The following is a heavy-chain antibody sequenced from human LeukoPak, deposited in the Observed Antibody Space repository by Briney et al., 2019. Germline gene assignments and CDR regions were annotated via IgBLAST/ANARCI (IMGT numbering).Heavy chain of an antibody. Sequence: SQTLSLTCAISGDSVSSKSTAWNWIRQSPSRGLEWLGRTYYRSKWYNEYAVSVKSRIIINPDTSKNQFSLQLNSVTAEDTAVYYCARKLGGAFDIWGQGTMVTVSS. CDR3: ARKLGGAFDI. CDR2: TYYRSKWYN. J-gene: IGHJ3*02. D-gene: IGHD1-26*01. CDR1: GDSVSSKSTA. V-gene: IGHV6-1*01.